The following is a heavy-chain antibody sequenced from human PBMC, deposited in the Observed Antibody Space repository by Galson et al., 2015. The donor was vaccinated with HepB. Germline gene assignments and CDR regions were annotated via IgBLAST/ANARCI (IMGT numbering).Heavy chain of an antibody. J-gene: IGHJ4*02. CDR1: GFRFSSYG. CDR2: ISGDGGRI. V-gene: IGHV3-23*01. Sequence: SLRLSCAASGFRFSSYGMTWVRQVPGKGLEWVSSISGDGGRIYIADSVKGWFTISRDNSKNTVYLQMSGLRATDTAVYYCAKVGVMASNVPWDLHYWGQGTLVTVSS. CDR3: AKVGVMASNVPWDLHY. D-gene: IGHD3-16*01.